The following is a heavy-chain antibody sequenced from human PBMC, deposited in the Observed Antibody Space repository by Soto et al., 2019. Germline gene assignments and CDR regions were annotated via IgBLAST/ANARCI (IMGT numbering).Heavy chain of an antibody. CDR2: IIPIFGTA. Sequence: QVQLVQSGAEVKKPGSSVKVSCKASGGTFSSYAISWVRQAPGQGLEWMGGIIPIFGTANYAQKFQGRVTITADESTSTAYMELSSLRSEDTAVYYCARSYGDYPGGGYYYGMDVWGQGTTVTVSS. CDR3: ARSYGDYPGGGYYYGMDV. D-gene: IGHD4-17*01. J-gene: IGHJ6*02. V-gene: IGHV1-69*12. CDR1: GGTFSSYA.